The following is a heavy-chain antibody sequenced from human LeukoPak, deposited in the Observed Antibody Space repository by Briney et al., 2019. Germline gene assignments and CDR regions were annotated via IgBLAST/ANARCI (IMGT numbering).Heavy chain of an antibody. CDR1: GGSISSCY. J-gene: IGHJ5*02. CDR3: ARDYSVADRWWFDP. CDR2: IYYSGST. Sequence: SETLSLTCTVSGGSISSCYWSWIRQPPGKGLEWIGYIYYSGSTNYNPSLKSRVTISVDTSKNQFSLKLSSVTAADTAVYYCARDYSVADRWWFDPWGQGTLVTVSS. V-gene: IGHV4-59*01. D-gene: IGHD6-19*01.